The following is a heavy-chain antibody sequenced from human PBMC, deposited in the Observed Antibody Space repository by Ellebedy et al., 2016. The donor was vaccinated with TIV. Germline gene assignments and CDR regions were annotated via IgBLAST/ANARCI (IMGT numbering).Heavy chain of an antibody. CDR3: AKDGGSGWPGFSSGYDY. CDR2: ISWDGGST. J-gene: IGHJ4*02. D-gene: IGHD6-19*01. V-gene: IGHV3-43D*03. Sequence: GGSLRLXXAASGFTFDDYAMHWVRQAPGKGLEWVSLISWDGGSTYYADSVKGRFTISRDNSKNSLYLQMNSLRAEDTALYYCAKDGGSGWPGFSSGYDYWGQGTLVTVSS. CDR1: GFTFDDYA.